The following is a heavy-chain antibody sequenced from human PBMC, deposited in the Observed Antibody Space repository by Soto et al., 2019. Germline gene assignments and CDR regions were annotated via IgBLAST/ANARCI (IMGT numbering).Heavy chain of an antibody. J-gene: IGHJ6*02. CDR1: GFTFSTYG. V-gene: IGHV3-30*03. Sequence: PGGSLRLSCGASGFTFSTYGMHWVRQAPGKGLEWVAALSHDESNKFYADSVKGRFTISRDNSKNTLYLEMFSLRAEDTAVYYCARFRYYYYGMDVWGQGTTVTVSS. CDR2: LSHDESNK. CDR3: ARFRYYYYGMDV.